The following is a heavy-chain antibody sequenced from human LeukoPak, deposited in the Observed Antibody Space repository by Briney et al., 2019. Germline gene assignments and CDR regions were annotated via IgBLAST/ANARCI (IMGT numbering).Heavy chain of an antibody. CDR3: ARVSLGNEPGSPQNYYYYGMDV. CDR2: IIPIFGTA. Sequence: ASVKVSCKASGYTFTSYYMHWVRQAPGQGLEWMGGIIPIFGTANYAQKFQGRVTITADESTSTAYMELSSLRSEDTGVYYCARVSLGNEPGSPQNYYYYGMDVWGQGTTVTVSS. CDR1: GYTFTSYY. J-gene: IGHJ6*02. V-gene: IGHV1-69*13.